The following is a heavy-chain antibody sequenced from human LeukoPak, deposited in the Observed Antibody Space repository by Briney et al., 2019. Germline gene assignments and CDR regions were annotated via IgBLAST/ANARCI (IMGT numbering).Heavy chain of an antibody. CDR3: ARDWLGYNPLGHAFDI. CDR1: GFTVSSNY. Sequence: GGSLRLSCAASGFTVSSNYMSWVRQAPGKGLEWVSVIYSGGSTYYADSVKGRFTISRDNSKNTLYLQMNSLRAEDTAVYYCARDWLGYNPLGHAFDIWGQGTMVTVSS. D-gene: IGHD5-24*01. V-gene: IGHV3-66*01. J-gene: IGHJ3*02. CDR2: IYSGGST.